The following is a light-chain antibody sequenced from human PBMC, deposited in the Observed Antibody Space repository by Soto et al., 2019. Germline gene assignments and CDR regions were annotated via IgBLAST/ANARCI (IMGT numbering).Light chain of an antibody. Sequence: DIQMTQSPSTLSASVGDRVTITCRASQSISSWLAWYQQKPGKAPKLLIYKASSVESGVPSRFSGSESGTEFTLTISSLQPDEFATYSCQQDNSYAPYTFGQGTKLEIK. V-gene: IGKV1-5*03. CDR3: QQDNSYAPYT. CDR1: QSISSW. J-gene: IGKJ2*01. CDR2: KAS.